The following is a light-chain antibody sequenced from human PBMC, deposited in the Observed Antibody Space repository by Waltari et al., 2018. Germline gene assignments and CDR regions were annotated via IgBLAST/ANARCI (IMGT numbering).Light chain of an antibody. CDR2: RNN. CDR1: SSNIGSNY. V-gene: IGLV1-47*01. CDR3: AAWDDSLSGRV. Sequence: QSVLTQPPSASGIPGQRVTISCSGSSSNIGSNYVYWYQQLPGTAPKLLIYRNNPRPSGVPDRFSGSKSGTSASLAISGLRSEDEADYYCAAWDDSLSGRVFGGGTKLTVL. J-gene: IGLJ2*01.